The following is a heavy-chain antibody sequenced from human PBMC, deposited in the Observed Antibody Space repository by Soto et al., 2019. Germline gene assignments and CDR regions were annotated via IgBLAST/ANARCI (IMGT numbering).Heavy chain of an antibody. CDR1: AGSISTISYY. CDR2: ISYSGST. Sequence: QVQLQESGPGLVTPSQTLSLTCTVSAGSISTISYYWSWIRQHPEKGLEWIGYISYSGSTFYHSSLKSRVTISLDTSKKQFSLTLTSVTAAETAVYYCARSAQWDGFDPWGQGTMVTVSS. CDR3: ARSAQWDGFDP. V-gene: IGHV4-31*03. J-gene: IGHJ3*01. D-gene: IGHD2-8*01.